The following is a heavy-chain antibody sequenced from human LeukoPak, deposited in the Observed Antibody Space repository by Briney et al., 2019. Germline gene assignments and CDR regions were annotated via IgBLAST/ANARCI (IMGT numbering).Heavy chain of an antibody. CDR2: MNPNSGNT. D-gene: IGHD3-10*01. J-gene: IGHJ4*02. Sequence: ASVKVSCKASGYTFTSYDINWVRQATGQGLEWMGWMNPNSGNTGYAQKFQGRVTMTRNTSISTAYMELSSLRPEDTAVYYCARAGRPMIGGVTPLEHFDSWGQGTLVTVSS. CDR3: ARAGRPMIGGVTPLEHFDS. CDR1: GYTFTSYD. V-gene: IGHV1-8*01.